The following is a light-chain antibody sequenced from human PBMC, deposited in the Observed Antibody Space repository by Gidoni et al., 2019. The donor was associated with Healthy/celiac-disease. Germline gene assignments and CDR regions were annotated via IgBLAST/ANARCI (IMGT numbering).Light chain of an antibody. Sequence: QSSTISCTGTSSDVGGYNYVSWYQQHPGKAPKLMIYDVSNRPSGVSNRFSGSKSGNTASLTISGLQAEDEADYYCSSYTSSSTVVVFGGGTKLTVL. CDR3: SSYTSSSTVVV. CDR1: SSDVGGYNY. V-gene: IGLV2-14*04. CDR2: DVS. J-gene: IGLJ2*01.